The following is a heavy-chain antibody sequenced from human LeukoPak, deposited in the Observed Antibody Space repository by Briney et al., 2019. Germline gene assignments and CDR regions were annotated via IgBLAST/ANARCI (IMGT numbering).Heavy chain of an antibody. CDR3: ARDSKLSYFDY. J-gene: IGHJ4*02. Sequence: GGSLRLSCAASGFTVSSNYMSWVRQAPGKGLEWVSVIYSGGSTYYADSVKGRFTISRDNSKNTLYLQMNSLRAEDTAVYYCARDSKLSYFDYWGQGTLVTVSS. CDR2: IYSGGST. CDR1: GFTVSSNY. V-gene: IGHV3-66*01.